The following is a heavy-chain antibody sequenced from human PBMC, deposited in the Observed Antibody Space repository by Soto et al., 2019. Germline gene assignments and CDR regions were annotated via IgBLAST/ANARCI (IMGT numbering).Heavy chain of an antibody. D-gene: IGHD6-6*01. CDR3: ARRARPYFYDMDV. Sequence: EVQLAESGGGLAQPGGSLRLSCAASGFTLSGYAMDWVRQAPGKGLEYVSGISSNGVGTYYANSVKGRITLSRDNFKDPVYRQMGSLRPEDMAVYYWARRARPYFYDMDVWGKGTTVTVSS. V-gene: IGHV3-64*01. CDR1: GFTLSGYA. J-gene: IGHJ6*03. CDR2: ISSNGVGT.